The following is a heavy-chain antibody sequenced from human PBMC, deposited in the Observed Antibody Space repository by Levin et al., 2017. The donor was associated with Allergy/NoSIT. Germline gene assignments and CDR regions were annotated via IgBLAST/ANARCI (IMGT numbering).Heavy chain of an antibody. CDR1: GFTFSSYA. V-gene: IGHV3-30*04. CDR2: ISYDGSNK. D-gene: IGHD2-2*01. Sequence: GESLKISCAASGFTFSSYAMHWVRQAPGKGLEWVAVISYDGSNKYYADSVKGRFTISRDNSKNTLYLQMNSLRAEDTAVYYCARVLYQPLLYYYYYGMDVWGQGTTVTVSS. CDR3: ARVLYQPLLYYYYYGMDV. J-gene: IGHJ6*02.